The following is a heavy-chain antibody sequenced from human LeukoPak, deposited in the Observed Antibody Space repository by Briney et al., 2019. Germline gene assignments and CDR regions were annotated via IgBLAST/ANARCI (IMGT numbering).Heavy chain of an antibody. D-gene: IGHD1-14*01. CDR3: ARDRDDAFDI. Sequence: PSETLSLTCAVYGGSFSGYYWSWIRQPPGKGLEWIGEINHSGSTNYNPSLKSRVTISVDTSKNQFSLKLSSVTAADTAVYYCARDRDDAFDIWGQGTMVTVSS. J-gene: IGHJ3*02. CDR1: GGSFSGYY. V-gene: IGHV4-34*01. CDR2: INHSGST.